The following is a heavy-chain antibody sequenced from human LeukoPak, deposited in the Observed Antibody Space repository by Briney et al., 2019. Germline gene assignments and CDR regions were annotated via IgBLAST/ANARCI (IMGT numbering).Heavy chain of an antibody. J-gene: IGHJ4*02. V-gene: IGHV3-21*01. CDR3: ARDDGDSLPYYFDY. Sequence: KPGGSLRLSCAASGFTFSSYSMNWVRQAPGRGLEWVSSISSSSSYIYYADSVKGRFTISRDNAKNSLYLQMNSLRAEDTAVYYCARDDGDSLPYYFDYWGQGTLVTVSS. CDR2: ISSSSSYI. D-gene: IGHD4-17*01. CDR1: GFTFSSYS.